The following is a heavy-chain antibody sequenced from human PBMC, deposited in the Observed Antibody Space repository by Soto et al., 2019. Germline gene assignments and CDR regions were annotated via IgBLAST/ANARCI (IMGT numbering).Heavy chain of an antibody. V-gene: IGHV4-59*01. CDR2: IYYSGRT. Sequence: SETLSLTCTVSGGSISSYYWSWIRQPPGKGLEWIGYIYYSGRTNYNPSLKSRVTISVDTSKNQFSLKLSSVTAADTAVYYCARVHSGSYYYWFDPWGQGTLVTVSS. CDR3: ARVHSGSYYYWFDP. D-gene: IGHD1-26*01. J-gene: IGHJ5*02. CDR1: GGSISSYY.